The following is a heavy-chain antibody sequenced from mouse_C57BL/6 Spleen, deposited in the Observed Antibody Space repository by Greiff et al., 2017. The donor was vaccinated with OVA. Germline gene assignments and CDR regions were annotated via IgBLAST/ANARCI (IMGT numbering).Heavy chain of an antibody. J-gene: IGHJ4*01. CDR3: ARHDTRMDY. Sequence: VQLKESGGDLVKPGGSLKLSCAASGFTFSSYGMSWVRQTPDKRLEWVATISSGGSYTYYPDSVKGRFTISRDNAKNTLYLQMSSLKSEDTAMYYCARHDTRMDYWGQGTSVTVSS. D-gene: IGHD5-1-1*01. CDR2: ISSGGSYT. CDR1: GFTFSSYG. V-gene: IGHV5-6*01.